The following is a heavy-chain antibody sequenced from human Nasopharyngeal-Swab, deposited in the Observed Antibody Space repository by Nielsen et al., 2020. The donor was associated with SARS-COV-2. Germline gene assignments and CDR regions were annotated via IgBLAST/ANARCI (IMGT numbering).Heavy chain of an antibody. J-gene: IGHJ3*02. CDR2: ISYDGSNK. CDR1: GFTFSSYG. D-gene: IGHD3-3*01. V-gene: IGHV3-30*18. Sequence: GESLKISCAASGFTFSSYGMHWVRQAPGKGLEWVAVISYDGSNKYYADSVKGRFTISRDNSKNTLYLQMNSLRAEDTAVYYCAKELGGTIFGVVIISDDAFDIWGQGTMVTVS. CDR3: AKELGGTIFGVVIISDDAFDI.